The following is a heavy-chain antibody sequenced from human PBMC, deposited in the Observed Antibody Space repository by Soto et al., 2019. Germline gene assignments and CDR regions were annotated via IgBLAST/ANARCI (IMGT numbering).Heavy chain of an antibody. V-gene: IGHV3-30*18. D-gene: IGHD6-19*01. CDR1: GFTFSSYG. Sequence: GGSLRLSCAASGFTFSSYGMHWVRQAPGKGLEWVAVISYDGSNKYYADSVKGRFTISRDNSKNTLYLQMNSLRAEDTAVYYCAKPPLPLYSSGWYYFDYWGQGTLVTVSS. CDR2: ISYDGSNK. J-gene: IGHJ4*02. CDR3: AKPPLPLYSSGWYYFDY.